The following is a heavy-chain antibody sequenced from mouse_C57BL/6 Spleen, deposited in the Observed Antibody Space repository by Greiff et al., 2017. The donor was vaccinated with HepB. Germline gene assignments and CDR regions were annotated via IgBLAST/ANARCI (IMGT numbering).Heavy chain of an antibody. V-gene: IGHV1-55*01. CDR3: ARSDSQDPLFAY. CDR1: GYTFTSYW. Sequence: QVHVKQPGAELVKPGASVKMSCKASGYTFTSYWITWVKQRPGQGLEWIGDIYPGSGSTNYNEKFKSKATLTVDTSSSTAYMQLSSLTSEDSAVYYCARSDSQDPLFAYWGQGTLVTVSA. J-gene: IGHJ3*01. CDR2: IYPGSGST. D-gene: IGHD3-3*01.